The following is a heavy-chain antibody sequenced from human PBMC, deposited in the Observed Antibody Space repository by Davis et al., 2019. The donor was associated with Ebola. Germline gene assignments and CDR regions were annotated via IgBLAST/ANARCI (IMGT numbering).Heavy chain of an antibody. CDR3: ATDRPLDFFFGDYYGMDV. CDR1: GFTFSTYS. D-gene: IGHD3-16*01. CDR2: ISSDSDYI. V-gene: IGHV3-21*01. Sequence: PGGSLRLSCAASGFTFSTYSMSWVRQAPGKGLEWVSSISSDSDYIYYADSATGRFTISRDNAKNSLYLQMNSLRAEETAVYYCATDRPLDFFFGDYYGMDVWGQGTTVTVSS. J-gene: IGHJ6*02.